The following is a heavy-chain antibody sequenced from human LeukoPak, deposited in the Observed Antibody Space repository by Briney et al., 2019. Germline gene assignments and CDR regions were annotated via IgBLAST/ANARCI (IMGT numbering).Heavy chain of an antibody. J-gene: IGHJ4*02. CDR2: IYSSGTT. V-gene: IGHV4-4*07. D-gene: IGHD6-13*01. CDR1: GGSISSYY. Sequence: SETLSLTCTVSGGSISSYYWSWIRQPAGKGLEWIGRIYSSGTTNYNPSLKSRVTISVDTSKNQFSLKLSSVTAADTAVYYCARINSSSWPNFDYWGQGTLVTVSS. CDR3: ARINSSSWPNFDY.